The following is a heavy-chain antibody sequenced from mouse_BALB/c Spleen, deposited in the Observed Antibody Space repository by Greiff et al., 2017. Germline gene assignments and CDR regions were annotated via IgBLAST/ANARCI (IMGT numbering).Heavy chain of an antibody. CDR3: ARGDYYGSSPNYFDY. V-gene: IGHV2-9*02. D-gene: IGHD1-1*01. Sequence: VQLVESGPGLVAPSQSLSITCTVSGFSLTSYCVHWVRQPPGKGLEWLGVIWAGGSTNYNSALMSRLSISKDNSKSQVFLKMNSLQTDDTAMYYCARGDYYGSSPNYFDYWGQGTTLTVSS. CDR1: GFSLTSYC. CDR2: IWAGGST. J-gene: IGHJ2*01.